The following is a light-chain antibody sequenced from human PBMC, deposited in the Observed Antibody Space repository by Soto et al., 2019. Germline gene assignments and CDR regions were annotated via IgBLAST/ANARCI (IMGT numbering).Light chain of an antibody. V-gene: IGKV3-20*01. CDR1: QTFSSSH. CDR2: SAS. CDR3: HQYDTAPRT. J-gene: IGKJ1*01. Sequence: EILLTQSPGTLSLSPGERATLSCRASQTFSSSHLAWYQQKPGQAPRLIIYSASTRATGIPDRFSGSGSGTDFTLTISRLEPEDFAVYYCHQYDTAPRTFGQGTKVDIK.